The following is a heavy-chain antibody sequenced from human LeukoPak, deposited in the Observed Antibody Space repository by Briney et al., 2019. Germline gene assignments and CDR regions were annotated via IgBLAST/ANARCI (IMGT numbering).Heavy chain of an antibody. CDR2: ISVRGGST. V-gene: IGHV3-23*01. CDR1: GFTFRSYA. Sequence: GGSLRLSCAASGFTFRSYAMSSVRQAPGKGLEWVSAISVRGGSTYYAESVEGRFTISRDNSKNTLYLEMNSLRAEDTAVYYCAKDRPMVRGVITDGYFDYWGQGTLVTVYS. CDR3: AKDRPMVRGVITDGYFDY. D-gene: IGHD3-10*01. J-gene: IGHJ4*02.